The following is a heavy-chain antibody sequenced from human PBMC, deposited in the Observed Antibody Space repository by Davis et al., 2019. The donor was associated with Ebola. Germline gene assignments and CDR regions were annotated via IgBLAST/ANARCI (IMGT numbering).Heavy chain of an antibody. CDR3: ARLPDRSGYQYYFDS. J-gene: IGHJ4*02. CDR2: IYPGDSDT. V-gene: IGHV5-51*01. CDR1: GYNFARYW. D-gene: IGHD3-22*01. Sequence: GESLKISCKTSGYNFARYWIGWVRQMPGKGLEWMGVIYPGDSDTRYSPSFQGQVTISADKYMSTTYLQWSSLKASDSAVYFCARLPDRSGYQYYFDSWGQGTLVTVSS.